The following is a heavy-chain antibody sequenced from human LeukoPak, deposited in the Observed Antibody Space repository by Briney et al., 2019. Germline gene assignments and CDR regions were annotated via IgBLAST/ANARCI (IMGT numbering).Heavy chain of an antibody. J-gene: IGHJ4*02. CDR1: GGSISSSTYH. CDR3: ARHGIDVLLKDYYFDY. V-gene: IGHV4-39*01. Sequence: SETLSLTCTVSGGSISSSTYHWGWIRQPPGKGLEWIGSTFFSGSTYYNPSLKSRVTISIDTSKNQFSLRLSSVTAADTAVYYCARHGIDVLLKDYYFDYWGQGTRVTVSS. D-gene: IGHD3-16*01. CDR2: TFFSGST.